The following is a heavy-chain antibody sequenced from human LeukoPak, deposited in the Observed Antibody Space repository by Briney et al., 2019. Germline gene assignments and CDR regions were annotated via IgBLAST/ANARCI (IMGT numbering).Heavy chain of an antibody. CDR1: GGSISSGDYY. D-gene: IGHD3-10*01. J-gene: IGHJ5*02. CDR3: ASVWFGELLGVFDP. V-gene: IGHV4-30-4*01. Sequence: SETLSLTCTVSGGSISSGDYYWSWIRQPPGKGLEWIGYIYYSGSTYYNPSLKSRVTISVDTSKNQLSLKLSSVTAADTAVYYCASVWFGELLGVFDPWGQGTLVTVSS. CDR2: IYYSGST.